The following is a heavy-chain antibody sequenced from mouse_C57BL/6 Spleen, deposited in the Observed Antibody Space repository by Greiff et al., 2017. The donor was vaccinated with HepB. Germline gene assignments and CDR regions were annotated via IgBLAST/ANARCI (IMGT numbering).Heavy chain of an antibody. J-gene: IGHJ3*01. CDR2: IYPGDGDT. Sequence: QVQLQQSGPELVKPGASVKISCKASGYSFSSSWMNWVKQRPGKGLEWIGRIYPGDGDTNYNGKFKGKATLTADKSSSTAYMQLSSLTSEDSAVYFCAREEAYWGQGTLVTVSA. CDR1: GYSFSSSW. CDR3: AREEAY. V-gene: IGHV1-82*01.